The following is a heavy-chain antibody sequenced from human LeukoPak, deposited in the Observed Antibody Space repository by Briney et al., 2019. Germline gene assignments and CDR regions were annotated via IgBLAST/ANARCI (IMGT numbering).Heavy chain of an antibody. CDR2: MNPNSGNT. CDR3: ARAVYYYDSSGYYSNTFDP. D-gene: IGHD3-22*01. Sequence: ASVKVSCKASGYTFTSYDINWVRQATGQGLKWMGWMNPNSGNTGYAQKFQGRVTMTRNTSISTAYMELSSLRSEDTAVYYCARAVYYYDSSGYYSNTFDPWGQGTLVTVSS. J-gene: IGHJ5*02. V-gene: IGHV1-8*01. CDR1: GYTFTSYD.